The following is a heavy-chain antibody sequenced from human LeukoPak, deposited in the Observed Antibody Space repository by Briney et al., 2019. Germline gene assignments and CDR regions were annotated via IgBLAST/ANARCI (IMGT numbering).Heavy chain of an antibody. Sequence: PGGSLRLSCAASGFTFSSYSMNWVRQAPGKGLEWVSSISSSSYIYYADSVKGRFTISRDNAKNSLYLQMNSLRAEDTAVYYCARMGLNSYYYMDVWGKGTTVTVSS. J-gene: IGHJ6*03. V-gene: IGHV3-21*01. CDR3: ARMGLNSYYYMDV. CDR1: GFTFSSYS. CDR2: ISSSSYI. D-gene: IGHD3-16*01.